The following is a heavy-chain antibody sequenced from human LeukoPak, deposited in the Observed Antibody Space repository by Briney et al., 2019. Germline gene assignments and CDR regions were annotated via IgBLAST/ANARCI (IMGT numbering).Heavy chain of an antibody. CDR3: ARHGGIAAATNIDY. Sequence: PSETLSLTCTVSGGSISSSSYYWGWIRQPPGKGLEWIGSIYYSGSTYYNPSLKSRVTISVDTSKNQFPLKLSSVTAADTAVYYCARHGGIAAATNIDYWGQGTLVTVSS. V-gene: IGHV4-39*01. CDR2: IYYSGST. J-gene: IGHJ4*02. D-gene: IGHD6-13*01. CDR1: GGSISSSSYY.